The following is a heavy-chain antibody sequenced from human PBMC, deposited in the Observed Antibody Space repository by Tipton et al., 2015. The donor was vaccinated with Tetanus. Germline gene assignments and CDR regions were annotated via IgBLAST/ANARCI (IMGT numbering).Heavy chain of an antibody. Sequence: SLRLSCAASGFTFSSYAMSWVRQAPGKGLEWVSAISGSGGSTYYADSVKGRFTISRDNSKNTLYLQMNSLRAEDTAVYYCAKGPKILWFGDGDWFDPWGQGTLVTVSS. CDR3: AKGPKILWFGDGDWFDP. D-gene: IGHD3-10*01. CDR2: ISGSGGST. CDR1: GFTFSSYA. V-gene: IGHV3-23*01. J-gene: IGHJ5*02.